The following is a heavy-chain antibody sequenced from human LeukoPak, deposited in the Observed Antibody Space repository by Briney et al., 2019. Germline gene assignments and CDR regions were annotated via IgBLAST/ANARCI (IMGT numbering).Heavy chain of an antibody. J-gene: IGHJ5*02. CDR1: GFTFSDYY. Sequence: GGSPRLSCAASGFTFSDYYMSWIRQAPGKGLEWVSYISSSSSYTNYADSVKGRFTISRDNAKNSLYLQMNSLRAEDTAVYYCARDSGVAVAGTGWFDPWGQGTLVTVSS. D-gene: IGHD6-19*01. V-gene: IGHV3-11*06. CDR2: ISSSSSYT. CDR3: ARDSGVAVAGTGWFDP.